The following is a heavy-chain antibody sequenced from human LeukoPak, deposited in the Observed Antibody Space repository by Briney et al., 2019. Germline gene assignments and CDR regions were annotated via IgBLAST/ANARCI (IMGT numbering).Heavy chain of an antibody. Sequence: ASVKASCKVSGYTFTDYYMHWVQQAPGKGLEWMGLVDPEDGETIYAEKFQGRVTITADTSTDTAYMELSSLRSEDTAVYYCAAGSVEMATNTLDYWGQGTLVTVSS. J-gene: IGHJ4*02. CDR2: VDPEDGET. CDR3: AAGSVEMATNTLDY. CDR1: GYTFTDYY. V-gene: IGHV1-69-2*01. D-gene: IGHD5-24*01.